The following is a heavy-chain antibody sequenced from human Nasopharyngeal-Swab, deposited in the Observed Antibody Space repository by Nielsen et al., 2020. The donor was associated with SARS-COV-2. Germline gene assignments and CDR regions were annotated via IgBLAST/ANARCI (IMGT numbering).Heavy chain of an antibody. V-gene: IGHV3-7*01. CDR1: GFTFSSYW. CDR2: IKQDGSEK. D-gene: IGHD3-10*01. J-gene: IGHJ6*02. Sequence: GGSLRLSCAASGFTFSSYWMSWVRQAPGKGLEWVANIKQDGSEKYYVDSVKGRFTISRDNAKNSLYLQMNSLRAEDTAVYYCARDRLWFGELLSPLNYYCYGMDVWGQGTTVTVSS. CDR3: ARDRLWFGELLSPLNYYCYGMDV.